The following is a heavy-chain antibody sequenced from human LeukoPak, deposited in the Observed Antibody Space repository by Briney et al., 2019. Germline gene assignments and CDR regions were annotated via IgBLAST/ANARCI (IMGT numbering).Heavy chain of an antibody. V-gene: IGHV3-7*01. Sequence: PGGSLRLSCAASGFTFSGFLMSWVRQSPTKGLEWVANIKQDGSERYYVDSVKGRFTISRDNAKNSLSLQMSNLRVEDTAVYYCARAGSHWHYVYWGQGTVVTVSS. CDR2: IKQDGSER. CDR1: GFTFSGFL. CDR3: ARAGSHWHYVY. J-gene: IGHJ4*02. D-gene: IGHD3-10*01.